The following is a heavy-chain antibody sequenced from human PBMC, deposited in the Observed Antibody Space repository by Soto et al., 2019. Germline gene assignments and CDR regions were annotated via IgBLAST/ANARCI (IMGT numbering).Heavy chain of an antibody. V-gene: IGHV2-70*01. Sequence: SGPTLVNPPQTLTLTCTFSGFSLSTSGMCVSWIRQPPGKALGWLALIDWDDDKYYSTSLKTRLTISKDTSKNQVVLTMTNMDPVDTATYYCARILAVPPDTAMVIDYWGQGTLVTVSS. CDR2: IDWDDDK. J-gene: IGHJ4*02. D-gene: IGHD5-18*01. CDR3: ARILAVPPDTAMVIDY. CDR1: GFSLSTSGMC.